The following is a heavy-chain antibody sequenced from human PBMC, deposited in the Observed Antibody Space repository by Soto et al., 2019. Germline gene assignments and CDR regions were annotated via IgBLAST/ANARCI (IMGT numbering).Heavy chain of an antibody. CDR1: GFSLSTSGVG. CDR3: AHRRRSGRIHAFDI. V-gene: IGHV2-5*02. Sequence: QLTLKESGPTLVKPTQTLTLTCTFSGFSLSTSGVGVGWICQPPGKALEWLALIYWDDDKRYSPSLKSRLTITKDTSKSQVVLTMTDMDPVDTATYYCAHRRRSGRIHAFDIWGQGTMVTVSS. CDR2: IYWDDDK. D-gene: IGHD3-10*01. J-gene: IGHJ3*02.